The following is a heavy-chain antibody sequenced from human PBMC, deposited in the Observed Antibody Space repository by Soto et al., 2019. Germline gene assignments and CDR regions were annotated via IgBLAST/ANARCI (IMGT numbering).Heavy chain of an antibody. CDR3: AAASYDFWSGYYNWFDP. D-gene: IGHD3-3*01. CDR1: GFTFTSSA. CDR2: IVVGSGNT. V-gene: IGHV1-58*02. J-gene: IGHJ5*02. Sequence: GASVKVSCKASGFTFTSSAMQWVRQARGQRLEWIGWIVVGSGNTNYAQKFQERVTITRDMSTSTAYMELSSLRSEDTAVYYCAAASYDFWSGYYNWFDPWGQGTLVTVSS.